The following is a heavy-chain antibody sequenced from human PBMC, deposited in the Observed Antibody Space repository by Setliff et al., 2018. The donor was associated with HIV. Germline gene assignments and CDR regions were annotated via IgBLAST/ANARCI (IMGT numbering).Heavy chain of an antibody. CDR2: ISKGSDSI. CDR3: TPRWPVGY. D-gene: IGHD4-17*01. J-gene: IGHJ4*02. Sequence: PGGSLRLSCVASGFTLISYTMNWVRQAPGKGLEWVSSISKGSDSIFYADSGKGRFTISRDNAKNSLYLQMNSLIVDDTAVYYCTPRWPVGYWGQGTLVTVSS. CDR1: GFTLISYT. V-gene: IGHV3-21*01.